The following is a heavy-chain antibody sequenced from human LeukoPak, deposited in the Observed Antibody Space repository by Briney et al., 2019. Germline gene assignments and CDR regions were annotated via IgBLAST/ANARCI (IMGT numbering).Heavy chain of an antibody. CDR1: GFTFSSYS. J-gene: IGHJ4*02. CDR3: AKDLGSSWEFDY. CDR2: ISSSSAYI. V-gene: IGHV3-21*01. Sequence: PGGSLRLSCAASGFTFSSYSMNWVRQAPGKGLEWVSSISSSSAYIYYADSVKGRFTISRDNAKNSLFLQMNSLRAEDTAVYYCAKDLGSSWEFDYWGQGTLVTVSS. D-gene: IGHD6-6*01.